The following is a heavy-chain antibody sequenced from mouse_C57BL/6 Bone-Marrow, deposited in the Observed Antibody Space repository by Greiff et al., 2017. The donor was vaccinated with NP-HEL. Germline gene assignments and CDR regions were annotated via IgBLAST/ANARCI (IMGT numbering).Heavy chain of an antibody. Sequence: EVQLQESGPVLVKPGASVKMSCKASGYTFTDYYMNWVKQSHGKSLEWIGVINPYNGGTSYNQKFKGQATLTVDKSSSTAYMELNSLTSEDSAVYYCAGQLRLRGGYFDYWGQGTTLTVSS. CDR3: AGQLRLRGGYFDY. CDR1: GYTFTDYY. CDR2: INPYNGGT. D-gene: IGHD3-2*02. J-gene: IGHJ2*01. V-gene: IGHV1-19*01.